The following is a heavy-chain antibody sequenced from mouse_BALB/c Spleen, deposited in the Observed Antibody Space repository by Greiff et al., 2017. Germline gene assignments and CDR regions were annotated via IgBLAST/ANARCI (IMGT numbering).Heavy chain of an antibody. CDR3: AHYGSSLYYFDY. CDR1: GFNIKDTY. V-gene: IGHV14-3*02. CDR2: IDPANGNT. J-gene: IGHJ2*01. D-gene: IGHD1-1*01. Sequence: EVKLQESGAELVKPGASVKLSCTASGFNIKDTYMHWVKQRPEQGLEWIGRIDPANGNTKYDPKFQGKATITADTSSNTAYLQLSSLTSEDTAVYYCAHYGSSLYYFDYWGQGTTLTVSS.